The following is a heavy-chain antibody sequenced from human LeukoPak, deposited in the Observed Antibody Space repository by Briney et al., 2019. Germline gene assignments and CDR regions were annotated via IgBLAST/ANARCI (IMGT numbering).Heavy chain of an antibody. CDR3: ARDRIYDDSGYTSDASDI. J-gene: IGHJ3*02. Sequence: ASVKVSCKASGYTHTRYGITWVRQSPGQGLEWMGWISVYRGKANYVQKFQGRVSMTADTSTSTAYMELRRLRSDDTAVYYCARDRIYDDSGYTSDASDIWGQGTLVTVSS. V-gene: IGHV1-18*01. D-gene: IGHD3-22*01. CDR1: GYTHTRYG. CDR2: ISVYRGKA.